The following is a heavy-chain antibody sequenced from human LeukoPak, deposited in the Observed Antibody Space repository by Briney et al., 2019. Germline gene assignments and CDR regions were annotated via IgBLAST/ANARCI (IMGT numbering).Heavy chain of an antibody. CDR1: GYTFTGYY. CDR2: INPNSGGT. Sequence: ASVKVSCKASGYTFTGYYMHWVQQAPGQGLEWMGRINPNSGGTNYAQKFQGRVTMTRDTSISTAYMELSRLRSDDTAVYYCARDSSKHRNYYYYYYMDVWGKGTTVTVSS. V-gene: IGHV1-2*06. J-gene: IGHJ6*03. D-gene: IGHD6-13*01. CDR3: ARDSSKHRNYYYYYYMDV.